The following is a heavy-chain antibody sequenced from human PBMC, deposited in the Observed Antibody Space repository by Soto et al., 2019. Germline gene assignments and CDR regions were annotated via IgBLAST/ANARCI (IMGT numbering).Heavy chain of an antibody. J-gene: IGHJ4*01. CDR3: AKAPISLDGSGYYFASFDY. CDR2: MRGSGSNK. V-gene: IGHV3-30*02. Sequence: GASLKISCAASGFTFSNYGMHWVRQAPGKGLDWVALMRGSGSNKYYPDSVRGRFTISRDNSKNTLYLQMNNLRAEDTAVYYCAKAPISLDGSGYYFASFDYWGHGTRVTVSS. CDR1: GFTFSNYG. D-gene: IGHD3-22*01.